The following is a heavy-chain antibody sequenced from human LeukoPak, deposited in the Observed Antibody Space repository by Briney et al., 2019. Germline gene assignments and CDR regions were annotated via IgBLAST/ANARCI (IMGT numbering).Heavy chain of an antibody. D-gene: IGHD3-3*01. CDR3: ARDYDFWSGYHP. Sequence: GGSLRLSCTASGFTFSSYWMHWVRQAPGKGLVWVSRITADGSSITYADSVKGRFTISRDNAKNTLYLQMNSLRAEDTAVYYCARDYDFWSGYHPWGQGTLVTVSS. CDR2: ITADGSSI. V-gene: IGHV3-74*01. CDR1: GFTFSSYW. J-gene: IGHJ5*02.